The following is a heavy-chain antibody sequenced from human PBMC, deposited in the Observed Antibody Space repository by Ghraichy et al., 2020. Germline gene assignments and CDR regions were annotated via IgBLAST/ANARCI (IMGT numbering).Heavy chain of an antibody. Sequence: SETLSLTCTVSGGSISSYYWSWIRQPPGKGLEWIGYIYYSGSTNYNPSLKSRVTISVDTSKNQFSLKLSSVTAADTAVYYCARVGSSSSITLDYWGQGTLVTVSS. J-gene: IGHJ4*02. V-gene: IGHV4-59*01. CDR3: ARVGSSSSITLDY. D-gene: IGHD6-6*01. CDR2: IYYSGST. CDR1: GGSISSYY.